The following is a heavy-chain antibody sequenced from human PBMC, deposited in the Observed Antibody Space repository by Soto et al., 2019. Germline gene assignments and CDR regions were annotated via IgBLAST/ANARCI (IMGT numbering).Heavy chain of an antibody. Sequence: GGSLRLSCAASGFTFSSYWMHWVRQAPGKGLEWVSRINSDGSSTCYADSVKGRFTISRDNSKNTLYLQMNSLRAEDTAVYYCAKDLGSFDYWGQGTLVTVSS. CDR1: GFTFSSYW. CDR2: INSDGSST. J-gene: IGHJ4*02. CDR3: AKDLGSFDY. V-gene: IGHV3-74*01.